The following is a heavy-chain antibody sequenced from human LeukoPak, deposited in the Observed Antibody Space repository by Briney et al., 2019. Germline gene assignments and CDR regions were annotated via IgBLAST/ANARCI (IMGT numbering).Heavy chain of an antibody. D-gene: IGHD3-3*01. V-gene: IGHV4-34*01. Sequence: SETLSLTCAVYGGSFSGYYWSWIRQSPGKGLEWIGEINHSGSTNYNPSLKSRVTISVDTSKNQFSLKLSSVTAADTAVYYCARGQRSGVTIFGVVIVFWFDPWGQGTLVTVSS. CDR3: ARGQRSGVTIFGVVIVFWFDP. J-gene: IGHJ5*02. CDR1: GGSFSGYY. CDR2: INHSGST.